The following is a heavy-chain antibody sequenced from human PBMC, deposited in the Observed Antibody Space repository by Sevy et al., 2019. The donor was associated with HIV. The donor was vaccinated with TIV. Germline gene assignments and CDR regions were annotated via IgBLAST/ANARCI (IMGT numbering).Heavy chain of an antibody. D-gene: IGHD2-15*01. CDR1: GYSIGSGYY. V-gene: IGHV4-38-2*02. Sequence: SETLSLTCTVSGYSIGSGYYWGWIRQPPGKGLEWIGSIYHSGCTYYNPSLKSRVTISVDTSKNQFSLKLSSVTAADTAVYYCARVGGGNDYYTDVWGKGTTVTVSS. J-gene: IGHJ6*03. CDR3: ARVGGGNDYYTDV. CDR2: IYHSGCT.